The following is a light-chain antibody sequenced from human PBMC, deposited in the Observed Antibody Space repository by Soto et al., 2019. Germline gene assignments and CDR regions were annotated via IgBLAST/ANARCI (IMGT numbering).Light chain of an antibody. CDR2: GAS. CDR1: QGISNY. CDR3: QQYNSAPRA. J-gene: IGKJ1*01. Sequence: DVPMTQSPSSLSASVGDRVTITCRARQGISNYLAWYQQKPGEVAKLLIYGASTLQSGVPSRFSGSGSGTDFTLTISSLHPEDVASYSCQQYNSAPRAFGQGTKVEIK. V-gene: IGKV1-27*01.